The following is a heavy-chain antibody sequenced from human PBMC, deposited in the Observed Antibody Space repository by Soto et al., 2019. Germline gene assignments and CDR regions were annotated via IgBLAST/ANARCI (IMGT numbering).Heavy chain of an antibody. CDR2: ISAYNGNT. Sequence: QVQLVQSGGEVKKPGASVKVSCKASGYTFTGYGVSWVRQAPGQGLEWMGWISAYNGNTDYAQKLQGIVTMTTDTSTSTAYMELTSLRSDDTAVYDCARDKSGAVTSPGDYWGQGTLVTVSS. J-gene: IGHJ4*02. CDR1: GYTFTGYG. V-gene: IGHV1-18*01. CDR3: ARDKSGAVTSPGDY. D-gene: IGHD2-8*02.